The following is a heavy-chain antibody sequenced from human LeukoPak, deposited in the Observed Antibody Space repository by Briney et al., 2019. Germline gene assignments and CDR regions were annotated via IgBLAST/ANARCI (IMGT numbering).Heavy chain of an antibody. V-gene: IGHV4-39*07. J-gene: IGHJ5*02. D-gene: IGHD6-25*01. CDR1: DDSISSISFY. CDR3: VAYTSGLRWFDP. CDR2: IYYGGTT. Sequence: SSETLSLTCTVSDDSISSISFYWGWIRQPPGKGLEWIGSIYYGGTTYYSPSLESRVTMSLDTSKKQFSLRLRSVTAADTAVYYCVAYTSGLRWFDPWGQGTLVIVSS.